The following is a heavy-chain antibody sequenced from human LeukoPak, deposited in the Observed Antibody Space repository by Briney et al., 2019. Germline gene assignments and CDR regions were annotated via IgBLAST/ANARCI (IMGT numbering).Heavy chain of an antibody. Sequence: ASVKVSCKASGYTFTGYYMHWVRQAPGQGLEWMGWINPNSGGTNYAQKFQGRVTMTRDTSISTAYMELSRLRSDDTAVYYCAREKVTTYYYYYGMDVWGQGTTVAVSS. CDR1: GYTFTGYY. CDR3: AREKVTTYYYYYGMDV. D-gene: IGHD4-17*01. CDR2: INPNSGGT. V-gene: IGHV1-2*02. J-gene: IGHJ6*02.